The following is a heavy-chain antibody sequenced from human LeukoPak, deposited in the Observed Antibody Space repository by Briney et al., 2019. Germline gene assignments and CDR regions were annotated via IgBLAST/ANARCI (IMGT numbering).Heavy chain of an antibody. D-gene: IGHD6-6*01. CDR3: ARGGAARPDY. V-gene: IGHV3-48*04. CDR2: ISSSSSNI. Sequence: GGSLRLSCAASGFTFSSYAMNWVRQAPGKGLEWVSYISSSSSNIAYADSAKGRVTISRDNVRNSLYLQINSLRVEDTSVYYCARGGAARPDYWGQGTLVTVSS. CDR1: GFTFSSYA. J-gene: IGHJ4*02.